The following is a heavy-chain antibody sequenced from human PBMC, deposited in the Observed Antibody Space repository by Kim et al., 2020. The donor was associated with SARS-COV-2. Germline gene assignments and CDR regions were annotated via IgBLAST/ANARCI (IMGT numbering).Heavy chain of an antibody. J-gene: IGHJ4*02. CDR2: IYYSGST. CDR3: ARQGSEWEMVTIHQAHFDY. CDR1: GGSISSYY. D-gene: IGHD5-18*01. Sequence: SETLSLTCTVSGGSISSYYWSWIRQPPGKGLEWIAYIYYSGSTNYNPSLKSRVTISVDTSKNQFSLKLSSVTAADTAVYYCARQGSEWEMVTIHQAHFDYWGQGTLVTVSS. V-gene: IGHV4-59*08.